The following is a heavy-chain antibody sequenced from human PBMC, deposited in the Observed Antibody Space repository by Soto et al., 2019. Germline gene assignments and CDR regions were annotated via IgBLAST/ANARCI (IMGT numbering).Heavy chain of an antibody. CDR3: AGQQLARGGWFDP. CDR1: GGSISSYY. D-gene: IGHD6-13*01. Sequence: SETLSLTCTVSGGSISSYYWSWIRQPPGKGLEWIGYIYYSGSTNYNPSLKSRVTISVDTSKNQFSLKLSSVTAADTAVYYCAGQQLARGGWFDPWGQGTLVTVSS. V-gene: IGHV4-59*01. CDR2: IYYSGST. J-gene: IGHJ5*02.